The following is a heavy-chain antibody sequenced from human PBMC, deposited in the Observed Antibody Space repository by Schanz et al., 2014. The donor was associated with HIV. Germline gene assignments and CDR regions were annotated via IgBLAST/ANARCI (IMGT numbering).Heavy chain of an antibody. CDR3: ARDTSQWIRQYYYNGMDV. V-gene: IGHV3-9*01. CDR1: GFTFGSYW. Sequence: EVQLLESGGGLEQPGGSLRLSCEASGFTFGSYWMTWVRQAPGKGLEWVSGISWNSGSIGYADSVKGRFTISRDNAKNSLYLQMNSLRAEDTAVYYCARDTSQWIRQYYYNGMDVWGQGTTVTVSS. CDR2: ISWNSGSI. J-gene: IGHJ6*02. D-gene: IGHD5-12*01.